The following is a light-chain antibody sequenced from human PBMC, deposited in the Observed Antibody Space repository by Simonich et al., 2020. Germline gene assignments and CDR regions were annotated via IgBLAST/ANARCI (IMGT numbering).Light chain of an antibody. V-gene: IGKV4-1*01. CDR1: QSVLYRSKNKNY. J-gene: IGKJ1*01. CDR2: WAS. CDR3: QQYYSTPWT. Sequence: DIVMTQSPDSLSVSLGERATINCKSRQSVLYRSKNKNYLAWYQQKTGQPHKLLIYWASTRESGVPDRFSGSGSGTDFTLTISSLQAEDVAVYYCQQYYSTPWTFGQGTKVEIK.